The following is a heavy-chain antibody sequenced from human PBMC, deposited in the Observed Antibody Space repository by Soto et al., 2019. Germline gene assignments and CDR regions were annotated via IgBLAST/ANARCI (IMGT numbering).Heavy chain of an antibody. CDR3: ARAPYDFWSGATNSDAFDI. CDR2: MNPNSGNT. CDR1: GYTFTSYD. J-gene: IGHJ3*02. Sequence: ASVKVSCKASGYTFTSYDINLVRQATGQGLEWMGWMNPNSGNTGYAQKFQGRVTMTRNTSISTAYMELSSLRSEDTAVYYCARAPYDFWSGATNSDAFDIWGQGTMVTVSS. V-gene: IGHV1-8*01. D-gene: IGHD3-3*01.